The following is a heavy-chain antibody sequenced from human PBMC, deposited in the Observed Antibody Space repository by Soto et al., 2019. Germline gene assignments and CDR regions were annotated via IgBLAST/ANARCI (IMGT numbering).Heavy chain of an antibody. CDR2: IIPIFGTA. J-gene: IGHJ6*02. Sequence: SVRVSCKASGGTFSSYAISWVRQAPGQGLEWMGGIIPIFGTANYAQKFQGRVTITADESTSTAYMELSSLRSEDTAVYYCARDLYSSSGDYYGMAVPGQGTTVTVS. V-gene: IGHV1-69*01. D-gene: IGHD6-6*01. CDR1: GGTFSSYA. CDR3: ARDLYSSSGDYYGMAV.